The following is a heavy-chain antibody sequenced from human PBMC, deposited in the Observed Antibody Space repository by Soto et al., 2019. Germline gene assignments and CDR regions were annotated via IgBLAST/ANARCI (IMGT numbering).Heavy chain of an antibody. CDR1: GFTFSNAW. CDR2: IKSKTDGGTT. D-gene: IGHD3-3*01. J-gene: IGHJ3*02. Sequence: EVQLVESGGGLVKPGGSLRLSCAASGFTFSNAWMNWVRQAPGKGLEWVGRIKSKTDGGTTDYAAPMKGRFTISRDDSKNTLYLQMNSLKTEDTAVYYCTTAPPVVIILNAFDIWGQGTMVTVSS. V-gene: IGHV3-15*07. CDR3: TTAPPVVIILNAFDI.